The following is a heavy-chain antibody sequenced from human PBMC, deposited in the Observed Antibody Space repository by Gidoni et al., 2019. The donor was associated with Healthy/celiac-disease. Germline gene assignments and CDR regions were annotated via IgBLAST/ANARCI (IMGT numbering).Heavy chain of an antibody. CDR2: INPNSGGT. CDR3: ARSADIVVVPEEVNWFDP. CDR1: GYTFTGYY. V-gene: IGHV1-2*02. J-gene: IGHJ5*02. D-gene: IGHD2-2*01. Sequence: QVQLVQSGAEVKKPGASVKVSCKASGYTFTGYYMHWVRQAPGQGLEWMGWINPNSGGTNYAQKFQGRVTMTRDTSISTAYMELSRLRSDDTAVYYCARSADIVVVPEEVNWFDPWGQGTLVTVSS.